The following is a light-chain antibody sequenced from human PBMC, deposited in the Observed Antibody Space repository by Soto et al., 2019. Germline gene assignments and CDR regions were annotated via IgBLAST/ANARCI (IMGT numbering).Light chain of an antibody. CDR3: QQYGSAAPIT. CDR2: GAS. CDR1: QSVSSRY. Sequence: EIVLTQSPGTLSLSPGERATLSCRAIQSVSSRYLAWYQQKPGQAPRLLIYGASSRATGIPDRFSGSGSGTDFTLTISRLEPEDFALYYCQQYGSAAPITFGQGTRLEIK. V-gene: IGKV3-20*01. J-gene: IGKJ5*01.